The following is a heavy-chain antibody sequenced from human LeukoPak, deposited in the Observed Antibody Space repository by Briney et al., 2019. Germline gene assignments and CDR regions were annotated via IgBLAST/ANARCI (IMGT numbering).Heavy chain of an antibody. CDR1: GGTFTSYT. Sequence: SVKVSCRALGGTFTSYTIIWVRQAPGQGLEWMGRIIPFTDSTNYAQKFQGRVTMTRDTSTSTVYMELSSLRSEDTAVYYCARAGLGSLQWLAYWGQGTLVTVSS. CDR3: ARAGLGSLQWLAY. D-gene: IGHD6-19*01. J-gene: IGHJ4*02. V-gene: IGHV1-69*08. CDR2: IIPFTDST.